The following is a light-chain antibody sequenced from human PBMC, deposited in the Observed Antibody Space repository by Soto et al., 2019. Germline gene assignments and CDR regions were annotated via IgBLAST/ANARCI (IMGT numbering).Light chain of an antibody. CDR3: AAWDDSLNGFYV. V-gene: IGLV1-44*01. J-gene: IGLJ1*01. CDR1: SSNTGSNT. CDR2: SNN. Sequence: QSALTQPPSASGTPGQRVTISCSGSSSNTGSNTVNWYQQLPGTAPKLLIYSNNQRPSGVPDRFSGSKSGTSASLAISGLQSEDEADYYCAAWDDSLNGFYVFGTGTKVTVL.